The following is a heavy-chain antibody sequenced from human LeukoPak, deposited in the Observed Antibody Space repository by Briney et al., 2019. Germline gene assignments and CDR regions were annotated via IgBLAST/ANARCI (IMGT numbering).Heavy chain of an antibody. CDR3: AKGYSSGWGRAFDI. CDR1: GFTFSSNS. V-gene: IGHV3-48*01. Sequence: GGSLRLSCAASGFTFSSNSMNWVRQAPGKGLEWVSYISTSSSIIYYADSVKGRFTISRDNAKNSLYLQMNSLRAEDTAVYYCAKGYSSGWGRAFDIWGQGTMVTVSS. D-gene: IGHD6-19*01. J-gene: IGHJ3*02. CDR2: ISTSSSII.